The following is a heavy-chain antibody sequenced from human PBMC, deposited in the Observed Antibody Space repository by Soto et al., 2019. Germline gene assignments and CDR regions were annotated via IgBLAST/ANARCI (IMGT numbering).Heavy chain of an antibody. CDR2: IFYSGTT. CDR3: ARGVLY. Sequence: QVQLQESGPGLVKPSQTLSLTCTVSGGSISSGGYFWSWIRQPPGKGLEWIGNIFYSGTTYYNQSLKSRFTISVDTSKNQFSLKLSSVTAADTAVYFCARGVLYWGQGTLVTVSS. D-gene: IGHD1-1*01. J-gene: IGHJ4*02. V-gene: IGHV4-31*03. CDR1: GGSISSGGYF.